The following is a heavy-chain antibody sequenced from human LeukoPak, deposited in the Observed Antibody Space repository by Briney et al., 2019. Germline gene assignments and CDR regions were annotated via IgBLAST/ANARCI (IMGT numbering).Heavy chain of an antibody. CDR2: ISYDGSNK. D-gene: IGHD6-13*01. CDR1: GFTFSSYA. Sequence: GGSLRLPCAASGFTFSSYAMHWVRQAPGKGLEWVAVISYDGSNKYYADSVKGRFTISRDNSKNTLYLQMNSLRAEDTAVYYCARDELWGGGYSSSWYGFDYWGQGTLVTVSS. V-gene: IGHV3-30*04. CDR3: ARDELWGGGYSSSWYGFDY. J-gene: IGHJ4*02.